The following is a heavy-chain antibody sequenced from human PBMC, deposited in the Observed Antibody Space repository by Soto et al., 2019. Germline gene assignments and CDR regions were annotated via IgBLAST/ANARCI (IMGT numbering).Heavy chain of an antibody. CDR3: ASGLNKTSLLWFGEASFDL. V-gene: IGHV1-69*02. CDR2: IIPILGIA. D-gene: IGHD3-10*01. Sequence: QVQLVQSGAEVKKPGSSVKVSCKASGGTFSSYTISWVRQAPGQGLEWMGRIIPILGIANYAQKFQGRVTITADKSTSTAYMELSSLRSEDTAVYYCASGLNKTSLLWFGEASFDLWGRGTLVTVSS. J-gene: IGHJ2*01. CDR1: GGTFSSYT.